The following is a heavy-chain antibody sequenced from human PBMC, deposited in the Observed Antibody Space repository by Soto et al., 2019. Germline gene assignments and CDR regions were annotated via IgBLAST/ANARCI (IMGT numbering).Heavy chain of an antibody. CDR2: IYYSGST. CDR1: GGSISSYY. Sequence: SETLSLTCTVSGGSISSYYWSWNRQPPGKGLEWIGYIYYSGSTNYNPSLKSRVTISVDTSKNQCSLKLSSVTAADTAVYYWAREGSYKNYYYYGMDVWGQGTTVTVS. D-gene: IGHD2-15*01. J-gene: IGHJ6*02. CDR3: AREGSYKNYYYYGMDV. V-gene: IGHV4-59*01.